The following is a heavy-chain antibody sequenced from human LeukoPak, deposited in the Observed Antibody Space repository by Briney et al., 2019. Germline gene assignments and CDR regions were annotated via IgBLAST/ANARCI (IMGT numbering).Heavy chain of an antibody. V-gene: IGHV1-24*01. CDR1: GYTFTGYY. CDR3: ATSIAAARGGVFDY. CDR2: FDPEDGET. Sequence: ASVKVSCKASGYTFTGYYMHWVRQAPGKGLEWMGGFDPEDGETIYAQKFQGRVTMTEDTSTDTAYMELSSLRSEDTAVYYCATSIAAARGGVFDYWGQGTLVTVSS. D-gene: IGHD6-13*01. J-gene: IGHJ4*02.